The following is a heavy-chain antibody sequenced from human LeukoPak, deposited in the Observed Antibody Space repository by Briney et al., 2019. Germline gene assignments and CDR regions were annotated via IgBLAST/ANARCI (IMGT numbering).Heavy chain of an antibody. Sequence: GGSLRLSCAASGFTFSSYGMHWVRQAPGKGLEWVAVIWYDGSNKYYADSVKGRFTISRGNSKNTLYLQMNSLRAEDTAVYYCARSRSGVWLLGYWGQGTLVTVSS. V-gene: IGHV3-33*01. CDR3: ARSRSGVWLLGY. CDR1: GFTFSSYG. J-gene: IGHJ4*02. D-gene: IGHD3-9*01. CDR2: IWYDGSNK.